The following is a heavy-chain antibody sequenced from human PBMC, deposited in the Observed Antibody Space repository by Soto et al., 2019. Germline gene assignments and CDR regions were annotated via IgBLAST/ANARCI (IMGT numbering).Heavy chain of an antibody. CDR3: ARDRSLTPTIFGVVIKRGYRGWFDP. CDR2: ISSSGSTI. V-gene: IGHV3-11*01. J-gene: IGHJ5*02. D-gene: IGHD3-3*01. CDR1: GFTFSDYY. Sequence: PGGSLRLSCAASGFTFSDYYMSWIRQAPGKGLEWVSYISSSGSTIYYADSVKGRFTISRDNAKNSLYLQMNSLRAEDTAVYYCARDRSLTPTIFGVVIKRGYRGWFDPWGQGTLVTVSS.